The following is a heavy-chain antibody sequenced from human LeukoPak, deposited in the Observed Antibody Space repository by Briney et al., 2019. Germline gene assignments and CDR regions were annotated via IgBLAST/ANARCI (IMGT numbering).Heavy chain of an antibody. CDR1: GYTFTSYY. CDR3: AREGSSWFQFDY. CDR2: INPSGGST. V-gene: IGHV1-46*01. Sequence: ASAKVSCTASGYTFTSYYMHWVRQAPGQGLEWMGIINPSGGSTSYAQKFQGRVTMTRDTSTSTVYMELSSLRSEDTAVYYCAREGSSWFQFDYWGQGTLVTVSS. J-gene: IGHJ4*02. D-gene: IGHD6-13*01.